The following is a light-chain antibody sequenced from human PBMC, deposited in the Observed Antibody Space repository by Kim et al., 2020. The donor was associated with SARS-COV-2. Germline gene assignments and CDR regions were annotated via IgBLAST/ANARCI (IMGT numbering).Light chain of an antibody. V-gene: IGKV3-15*01. CDR3: QQYNSWPLT. CDR2: GAS. Sequence: SVSPGERATLSCRASQSVSSNLAWYQQKPGQAPRLLIYGASTRATGIPARFSGNGSGTEFTLTISSLQSEDFAVYYCQQYNSWPLTFGGGTKVEI. J-gene: IGKJ4*01. CDR1: QSVSSN.